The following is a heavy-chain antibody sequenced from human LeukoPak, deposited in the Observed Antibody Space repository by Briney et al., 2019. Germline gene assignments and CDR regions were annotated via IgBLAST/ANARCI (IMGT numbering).Heavy chain of an antibody. CDR3: AREDQLLYGATYYYYGMGV. CDR2: ISYDGSNK. J-gene: IGHJ6*02. V-gene: IGHV3-30-3*01. CDR1: GFTFSSYA. D-gene: IGHD2-2*02. Sequence: PGGSLRLSCAASGFTFSSYAMHWVRQAPGKGLEWVAVISYDGSNKYYADSVKGRFTISRDNSKNTLYLQMNSLRAEDTAVYYCAREDQLLYGATYYYYGMGVWGQGTTVTVSS.